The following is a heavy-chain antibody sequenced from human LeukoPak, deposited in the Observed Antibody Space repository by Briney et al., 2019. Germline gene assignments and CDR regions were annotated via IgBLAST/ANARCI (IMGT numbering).Heavy chain of an antibody. CDR2: INPNSGGT. CDR3: ARDGNSGSYQAAFDI. J-gene: IGHJ3*02. Sequence: ASVKVSCKASGYTFTGYYMHWVRQAPGQGLEWMGWINPNSGGTNYAQKFQGRVTMTRDTSISTAYMELSRLRSDDTAVYYCARDGNSGSYQAAFDIWGQGTMVTVPS. V-gene: IGHV1-2*02. CDR1: GYTFTGYY. D-gene: IGHD1-26*01.